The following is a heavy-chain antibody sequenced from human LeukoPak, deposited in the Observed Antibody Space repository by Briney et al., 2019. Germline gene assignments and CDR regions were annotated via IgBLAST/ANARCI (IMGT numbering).Heavy chain of an antibody. Sequence: SQTLSLTCTVSGGSISSGSYYWSWIRQPAGKGLEWIGRMYTSGSTNYNPSLKSRVTISVDTSKNQFSLKLSSVTAADTGVYYCARGGFSFDYWGQGTLVTVSS. V-gene: IGHV4-61*02. J-gene: IGHJ4*02. CDR2: MYTSGST. CDR3: ARGGFSFDY. CDR1: GGSISSGSYY.